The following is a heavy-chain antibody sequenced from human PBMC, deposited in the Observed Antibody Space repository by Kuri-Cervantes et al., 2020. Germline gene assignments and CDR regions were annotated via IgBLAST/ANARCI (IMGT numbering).Heavy chain of an antibody. J-gene: IGHJ3*02. Sequence: GESLKISCAASGFTVSSNDMSWVRQAPGKGLEWVSVIYSGGSTYYADSVKGRFTISRDNSKNTLYLQMNSLRAEDTAVYYCARDSTVCGGDCYSIDGAFDIWGQGTMVTVSS. D-gene: IGHD2-21*02. CDR2: IYSGGST. CDR3: ARDSTVCGGDCYSIDGAFDI. V-gene: IGHV3-66*02. CDR1: GFTVSSND.